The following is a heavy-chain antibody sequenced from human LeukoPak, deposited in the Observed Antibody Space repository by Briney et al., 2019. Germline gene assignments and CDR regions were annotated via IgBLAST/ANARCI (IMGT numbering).Heavy chain of an antibody. CDR1: GFTFSSYW. CDR2: ISPDGSTT. Sequence: GGSLRLSCAASGFTFSSYWMHWVRQAPGKGLVWVSRISPDGSTTGHADSVKGRFTTSRDNARNTLFLQMNSLRAEDTAVYYCTRDFDFSSAIWGQGTLVTVSS. D-gene: IGHD3-3*01. CDR3: TRDFDFSSAI. J-gene: IGHJ4*02. V-gene: IGHV3-74*01.